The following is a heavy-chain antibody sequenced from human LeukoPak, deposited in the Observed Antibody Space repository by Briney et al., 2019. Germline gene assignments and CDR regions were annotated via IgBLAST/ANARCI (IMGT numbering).Heavy chain of an antibody. Sequence: SETLSLTCTVSRGSLSGYYWTWIRQPAGKGLEWIGRVYASGRTNYNPSLESRVTMSVDTSKSQFSLKLSSVTAADTAVYYCARLEISAAPPGEYLQHWGQGTLVTVSS. CDR1: RGSLSGYY. CDR2: VYASGRT. J-gene: IGHJ1*01. D-gene: IGHD6-25*01. CDR3: ARLEISAAPPGEYLQH. V-gene: IGHV4-4*07.